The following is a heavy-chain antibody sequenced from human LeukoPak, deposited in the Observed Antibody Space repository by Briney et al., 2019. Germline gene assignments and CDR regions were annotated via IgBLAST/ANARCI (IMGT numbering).Heavy chain of an antibody. Sequence: ASVKVSCKASGYTFTSYDINWVRQATGQGLEWMGWMNPNSGNTGYAQKFQGRVTMTRNTSISTAYMELSSLRSEDTAVYYCARAQHGSGSYYPTNWFDPWGQGTLVTVSS. CDR3: ARAQHGSGSYYPTNWFDP. J-gene: IGHJ5*02. D-gene: IGHD3-10*01. CDR2: MNPNSGNT. V-gene: IGHV1-8*01. CDR1: GYTFTSYD.